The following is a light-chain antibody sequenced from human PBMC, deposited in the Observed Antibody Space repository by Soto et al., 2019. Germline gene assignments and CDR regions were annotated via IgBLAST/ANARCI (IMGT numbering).Light chain of an antibody. CDR3: HQYDNAPQT. J-gene: IGKJ2*01. V-gene: IGKV3-20*01. Sequence: EIVLMQSPGTLSLSPGERATLSCRASQTLRRTYIAWYQQKPGQAPRVLIYGASKRATGIPDRFSGSGSGTDFQPTLRRLEAENFGIHYCHQYDNAPQTYGQGTKVEIK. CDR1: QTLRRTY. CDR2: GAS.